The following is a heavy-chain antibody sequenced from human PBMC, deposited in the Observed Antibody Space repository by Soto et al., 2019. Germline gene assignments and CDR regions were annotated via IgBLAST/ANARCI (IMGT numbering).Heavy chain of an antibody. Sequence: LRLSCVASGFTFADYAMHWVRRIPGKGLEWVAVISYSGDRQHYAESVKGRFTISRDNSKKTLYLQMFSLTSEDSAVFYCARTPAAMITDRYNWFDSWGPGTQVTVSS. J-gene: IGHJ5*01. CDR1: GFTFADYA. D-gene: IGHD3-16*01. CDR3: ARTPAAMITDRYNWFDS. CDR2: ISYSGDRQ. V-gene: IGHV3-30*01.